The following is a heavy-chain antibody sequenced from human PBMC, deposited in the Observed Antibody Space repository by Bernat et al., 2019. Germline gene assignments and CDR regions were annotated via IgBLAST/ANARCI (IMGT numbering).Heavy chain of an antibody. D-gene: IGHD3-3*01. J-gene: IGHJ3*02. CDR2: IYYSGST. CDR3: ARGGSYDFWSGYSSYDAFDI. V-gene: IGHV4-61*01. Sequence: QVQLQESGPGLVKPSETLSLTCTVSGGSVSSGSYYWSRIRQPPGKGLEWIGYIYYSGSTNYNPSLKSRVTISVDTSKNQFSLKLSSVTAADTAVYYCARGGSYDFWSGYSSYDAFDIWGQGTMVTVSS. CDR1: GGSVSSGSYY.